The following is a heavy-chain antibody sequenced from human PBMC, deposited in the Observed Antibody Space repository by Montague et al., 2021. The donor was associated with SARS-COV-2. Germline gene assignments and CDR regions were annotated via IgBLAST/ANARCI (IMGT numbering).Heavy chain of an antibody. CDR3: ARGRRILLWFGELLSGGDYYGMDV. Sequence: SETLSLTCAVYGGSFSGYYWSWIRQPPGKGLGWIGEINHSGSTNHNPSLKSRVTISVDTSKNQSSLKLSSVTAADAAVYYCARGRRILLWFGELLSGGDYYGMDVWGQGTTVTVSS. D-gene: IGHD3-10*01. V-gene: IGHV4-34*01. J-gene: IGHJ6*02. CDR1: GGSFSGYY. CDR2: INHSGST.